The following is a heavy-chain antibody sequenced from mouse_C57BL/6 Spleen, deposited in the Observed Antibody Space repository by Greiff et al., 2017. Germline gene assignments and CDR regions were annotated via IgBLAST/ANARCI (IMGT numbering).Heavy chain of an antibody. Sequence: QVQLQQSGAELVRPGASVTLSCKASGYTFTDYEMHWVKQTPVHGLEWIGAIDPETGGTAYNQKFKGKAILTADKSSSTAYMELRSLTSEDSAVYYCTRSDYGSSYGNYAMDYWGQGTSVTVSS. J-gene: IGHJ4*01. CDR2: IDPETGGT. D-gene: IGHD1-1*01. CDR3: TRSDYGSSYGNYAMDY. V-gene: IGHV1-15*01. CDR1: GYTFTDYE.